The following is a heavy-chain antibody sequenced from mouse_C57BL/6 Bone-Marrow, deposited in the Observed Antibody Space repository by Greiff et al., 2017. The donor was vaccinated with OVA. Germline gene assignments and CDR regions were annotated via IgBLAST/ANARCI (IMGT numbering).Heavy chain of an antibody. CDR2: IYPGDGDT. Sequence: QVQLKQSGPELVKPGASVKISCKASGYAFSSSWMNWVKQRPGKGLEWIGRIYPGDGDTNYNGKFKGKATLTAAKSSSTAYMQLSSLTAKDSAVDCCARQEAGNYASYYDYWGQGTTLTVSS. D-gene: IGHD2-1*01. J-gene: IGHJ2*01. CDR1: GYAFSSSW. V-gene: IGHV1-82*01. CDR3: ARQEAGNYASYYDY.